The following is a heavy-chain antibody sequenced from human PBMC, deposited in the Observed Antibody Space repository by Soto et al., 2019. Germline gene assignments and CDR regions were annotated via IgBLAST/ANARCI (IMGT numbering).Heavy chain of an antibody. CDR1: GGTFSSYT. D-gene: IGHD2-15*01. CDR3: AILDGCSGGSCYWFDP. V-gene: IGHV1-69*02. CDR2: IIPILGIA. J-gene: IGHJ5*02. Sequence: SVKVSCKASGGTFSSYTISWVRQAPGQGLEWMGRIIPILGIANYAQKFQGRVTITADKSTSTAYMELSSLRSEDTAVYYCAILDGCSGGSCYWFDPWGQGTLLTVSS.